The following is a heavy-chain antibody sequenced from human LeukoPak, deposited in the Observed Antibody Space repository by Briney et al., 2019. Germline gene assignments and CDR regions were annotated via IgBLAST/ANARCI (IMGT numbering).Heavy chain of an antibody. V-gene: IGHV4-34*01. D-gene: IGHD3-3*01. CDR1: GGSFSGYY. CDR2: INHSGST. CDR3: ARGWSGYDFRDYFDY. Sequence: SETLSLTCAVYGGSFSGYYWSWFRQPPGKGLEWIGEINHSGSTNYNPSLKSRVTISVDTSKNQFSLKLSSVTAADTAVYYCARGWSGYDFRDYFDYWGQGTLVTVSS. J-gene: IGHJ4*02.